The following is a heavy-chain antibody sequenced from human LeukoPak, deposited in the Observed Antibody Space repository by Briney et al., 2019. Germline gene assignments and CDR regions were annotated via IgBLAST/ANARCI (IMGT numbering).Heavy chain of an antibody. CDR3: AREVSWYYFDY. D-gene: IGHD6-13*01. CDR1: GFSFGGYA. Sequence: GTSLRLSCAASGFSFGGYAIHWVRQAPGKGLEWVAVVSYDGSNTYHADSVKGRFAISRDNSKKTLYLQMNSLRGDDTAVYYCAREVSWYYFDYWGQGILVTVSS. CDR2: VSYDGSNT. J-gene: IGHJ4*02. V-gene: IGHV3-30*09.